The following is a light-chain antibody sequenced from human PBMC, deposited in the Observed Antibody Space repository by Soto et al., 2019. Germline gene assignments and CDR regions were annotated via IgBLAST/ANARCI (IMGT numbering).Light chain of an antibody. CDR1: QSISTW. CDR3: QHSWT. Sequence: DIQITQSPSTLSASVVDIVTIICRASQSISTWLAWYQLKPGKAPKLLIYDASTLEGGVPSRFSGIGSGTEFTLTISGLQPDDFATYYCQHSWTFGQGTKVDIK. J-gene: IGKJ1*01. V-gene: IGKV1-5*02. CDR2: DAS.